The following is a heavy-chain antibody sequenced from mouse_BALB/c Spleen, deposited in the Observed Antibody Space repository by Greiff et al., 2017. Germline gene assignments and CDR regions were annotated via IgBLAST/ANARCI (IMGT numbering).Heavy chain of an antibody. Sequence: EVQLVESGGGLVKPGGSLKLSCAASGFTFSSYAMSWVRQTPEKRLEWVASISSGGSTYYPDSVKGRFTISRDNARNILYLQMSSLRSEDTAMYYCARGDYRYADYAMDYWGQGTSVTVSS. CDR1: GFTFSSYA. CDR2: ISSGGST. CDR3: ARGDYRYADYAMDY. D-gene: IGHD2-14*01. V-gene: IGHV5-6-5*01. J-gene: IGHJ4*01.